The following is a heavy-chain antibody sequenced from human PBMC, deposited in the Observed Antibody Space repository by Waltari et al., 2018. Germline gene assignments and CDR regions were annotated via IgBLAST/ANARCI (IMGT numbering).Heavy chain of an antibody. CDR3: ATGGAAAGTLGY. D-gene: IGHD6-13*01. CDR1: GCTFSSYA. Sequence: QVQLVQSGAEVKKPGSSVKVSCKASGCTFSSYAISCVRQAPGQGLEWMGGIIPNFGTANYAQKFQGRVTITADTSTDTAYMELSSLRSEDTAVYYCATGGAAAGTLGYWGQGTLVTVSS. V-gene: IGHV1-69*13. J-gene: IGHJ4*02. CDR2: IIPNFGTA.